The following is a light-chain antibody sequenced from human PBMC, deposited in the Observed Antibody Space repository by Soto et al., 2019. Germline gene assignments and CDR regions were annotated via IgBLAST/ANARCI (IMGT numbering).Light chain of an antibody. CDR3: QQRSDWPVT. J-gene: IGKJ3*01. CDR2: DTS. Sequence: EIVLTQSPGTLSLSPGEGATLSCRASQSISKYLVWYQQKPGQAPRVLIYDTSNRATGIPARFSGTGSGTDFTLPISSLEPEDFAVYYCQQRSDWPVTFGPGTKVDIK. V-gene: IGKV3-11*01. CDR1: QSISKY.